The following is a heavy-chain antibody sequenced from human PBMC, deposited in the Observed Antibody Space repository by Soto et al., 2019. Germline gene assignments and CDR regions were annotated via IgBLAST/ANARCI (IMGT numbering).Heavy chain of an antibody. J-gene: IGHJ5*02. CDR2: IYYSGST. D-gene: IGHD4-17*01. CDR3: ARDRYGDYVNWFDP. V-gene: IGHV4-31*03. Sequence: SETLSLTCTVSGGSISSGGYYWSWIRQHPGKGLEWIGYIYYSGSTYYNPSLKSRVTISVDTSKNQFSLKLSSVTAADTAVYYCARDRYGDYVNWFDPWGQRTLVTVSS. CDR1: GGSISSGGYY.